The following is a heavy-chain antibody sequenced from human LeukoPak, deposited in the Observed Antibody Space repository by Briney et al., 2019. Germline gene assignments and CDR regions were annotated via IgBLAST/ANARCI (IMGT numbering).Heavy chain of an antibody. CDR1: GGSISNHY. Sequence: SETLSLTCTVSGGSISNHYCSWIRQPPGKGLEWIGFIYATGRTDYNPSFTSRATVSVDMSNNQFSLELTSVTAADTAMYYCARYFEVAGRWYLDYWGQGNLVTVSS. CDR3: ARYFEVAGRWYLDY. J-gene: IGHJ4*02. V-gene: IGHV4-4*08. CDR2: IYATGRT. D-gene: IGHD2-15*01.